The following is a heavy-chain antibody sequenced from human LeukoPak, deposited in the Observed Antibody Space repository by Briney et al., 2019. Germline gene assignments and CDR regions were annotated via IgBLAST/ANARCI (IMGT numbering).Heavy chain of an antibody. V-gene: IGHV3-43*02. J-gene: IGHJ4*02. CDR3: EKGQGYYFHY. CDR2: ISGDGDST. CDR1: GFTFDDYA. Sequence: GGALRLSCAASGFTFDDYAMHWVRQAPGKGLEWVSLISGDGDSTYYADSVKGRFTISRDTSKNSLYLQMDSLRTEDTALYYCEKGQGYYFHYWVQGTLVTVSS.